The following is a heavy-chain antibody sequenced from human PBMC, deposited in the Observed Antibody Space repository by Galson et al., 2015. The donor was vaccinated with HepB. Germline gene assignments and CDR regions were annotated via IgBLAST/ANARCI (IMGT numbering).Heavy chain of an antibody. D-gene: IGHD6-19*01. CDR2: TYYRSKWYN. CDR3: ARVRLLAVAGIVGYYGMDV. CDR1: GDSVSSNSAA. J-gene: IGHJ6*02. Sequence: CAISGDSVSSNSAAWNWIRQSPSRGLEWLGRTYYRSKWYNDYAVSVKSRITINPDTSKNQFSLQLNSVTPEDTAVYYCARVRLLAVAGIVGYYGMDVWGQGTTVTVSS. V-gene: IGHV6-1*01.